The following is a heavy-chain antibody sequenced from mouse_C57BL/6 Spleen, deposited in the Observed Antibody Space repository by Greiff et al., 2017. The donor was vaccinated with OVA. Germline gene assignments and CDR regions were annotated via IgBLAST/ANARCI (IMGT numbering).Heavy chain of an antibody. J-gene: IGHJ4*01. CDR2: IDPTGSYT. CDR3: ARSGSRRGAMDY. V-gene: IGHV1-50*01. D-gene: IGHD2-2*01. Sequence: QVQLQQPGAELVKPGASVKLSCKASGYTFTSYWMQWVNQRPGKGLEWIGEIDPTGSYTNYNQKFKGKATLTVDTSYSTAYRQLSSLTSTDSAVYYCARSGSRRGAMDYWGQGTSVTVSS. CDR1: GYTFTSYW.